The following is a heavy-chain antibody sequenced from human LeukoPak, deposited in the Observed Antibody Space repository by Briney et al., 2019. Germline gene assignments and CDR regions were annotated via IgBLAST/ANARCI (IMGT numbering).Heavy chain of an antibody. J-gene: IGHJ3*02. D-gene: IGHD5-24*01. CDR3: AKDRRDVYIADAFDI. CDR2: INPSGGST. V-gene: IGHV1-46*01. CDR1: GYTFTSYY. Sequence: ASVKVSCKASGYTFTSYYMHWVRQAPGQGLEWMGIINPSGGSTSYAQKFQGRVTMTRDTSTSTVYMELSSLRSEDTAVYYCAKDRRDVYIADAFDIWGQGTMVTVSS.